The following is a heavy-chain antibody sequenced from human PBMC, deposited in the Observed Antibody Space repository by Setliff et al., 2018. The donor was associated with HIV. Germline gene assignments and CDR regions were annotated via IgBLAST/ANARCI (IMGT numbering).Heavy chain of an antibody. D-gene: IGHD3-10*01. Sequence: PGGSLRLSCEASGLTFSIYNMNWVRQAPGKGLEWVSYISTSGSTIYYADSVKGRFTISRDTPSNTVYLQMNSLRAEDTALYYCARDPLPDFRGWCYWGQGTLVTVSS. CDR1: GLTFSIYN. J-gene: IGHJ4*02. V-gene: IGHV3-48*01. CDR2: ISTSGSTI. CDR3: ARDPLPDFRGWCY.